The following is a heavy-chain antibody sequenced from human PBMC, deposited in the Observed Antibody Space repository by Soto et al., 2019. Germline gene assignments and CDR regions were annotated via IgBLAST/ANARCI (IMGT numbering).Heavy chain of an antibody. V-gene: IGHV3-23*01. CDR3: AKSYYSGPGSYTYYYSGMDV. D-gene: IGHD3-10*01. Sequence: GSSLGLSCAASGFTFSSYAMSWVRQAPGKGLEWVSAISGSGGSTHYADSVKGLFTISRDNSKNTLSLQMNSLRAEDTAVYYCAKSYYSGPGSYTYYYSGMDVWGQGTTVTVSS. CDR1: GFTFSSYA. J-gene: IGHJ6*02. CDR2: ISGSGGST.